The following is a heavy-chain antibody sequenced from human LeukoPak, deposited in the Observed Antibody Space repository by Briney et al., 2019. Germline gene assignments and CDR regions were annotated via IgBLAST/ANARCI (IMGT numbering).Heavy chain of an antibody. V-gene: IGHV3-74*01. CDR2: VNSDGSST. D-gene: IGHD3-22*01. CDR1: GISFNNYW. CDR3: ATGLGDYYDY. J-gene: IGHJ4*02. Sequence: GGSLRLSCAASGISFNNYWMHWVRHAPGKGLVWVSRVNSDGSSTVYADSVKGRFTISRDNARTTVYLLMSSLRLDDTATYYCATGLGDYYDYWGQGSLVTVSS.